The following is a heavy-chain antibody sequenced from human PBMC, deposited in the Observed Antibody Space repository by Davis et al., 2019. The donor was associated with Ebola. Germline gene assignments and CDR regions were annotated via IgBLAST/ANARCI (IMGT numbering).Heavy chain of an antibody. D-gene: IGHD4-17*01. CDR2: IWYAGRNK. V-gene: IGHV3-33*01. CDR3: ARGFSGGDYLSDY. Sequence: GESLKISCTASGFTFSGHAMHWVRQAPGKGLEWVAVIWYAGRNKYYADSVKGRFTISRDNSKNTLYLEVNSLRVEDTGVYYCARGFSGGDYLSDYWGQGTLVTVSS. J-gene: IGHJ4*02. CDR1: GFTFSGHA.